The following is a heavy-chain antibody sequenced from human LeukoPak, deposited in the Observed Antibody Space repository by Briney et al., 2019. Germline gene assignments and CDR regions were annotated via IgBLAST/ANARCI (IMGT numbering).Heavy chain of an antibody. J-gene: IGHJ3*02. CDR2: ISWNRGTI. V-gene: IGHV3-9*01. D-gene: IGHD6-19*01. Sequence: PGGSLRLSCAASGFTFDDYAMHWVRQAPGKGLEWVSGISWNRGTIGYADSVKGRFTISRDNAKNSLYLQMNSLRAEDTALYYCAKSPIRGWYGSAFDIWGQGTMVTVSS. CDR3: AKSPIRGWYGSAFDI. CDR1: GFTFDDYA.